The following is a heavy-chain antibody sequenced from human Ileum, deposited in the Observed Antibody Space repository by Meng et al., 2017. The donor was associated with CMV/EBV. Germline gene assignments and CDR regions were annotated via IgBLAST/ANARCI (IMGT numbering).Heavy chain of an antibody. CDR2: IYTSGTT. D-gene: IGHD3-10*01. V-gene: IGHV4-4*07. J-gene: IGHJ4*02. CDR3: ARNYGSGNWNFFHY. Sequence: QVTLQDLEPGLEKSSVSLSLSCYFSGGSIRNYFWSWIRQPAAKGLEWIAHIYTSGTTNHNPSLKSRVTMSVDTSSNHFSLKLTSVTAADTAVYYCARNYGSGNWNFFHYWGQGTLVTVSS. CDR1: GGSIRNYF.